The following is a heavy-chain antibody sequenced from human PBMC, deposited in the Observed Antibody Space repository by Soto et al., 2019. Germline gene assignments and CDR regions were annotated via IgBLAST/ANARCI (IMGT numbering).Heavy chain of an antibody. V-gene: IGHV4-59*01. D-gene: IGHD1-26*01. Sequence: QVQLQESGPGLVKPSETLSLTCTVSGASISRYYWSWIRQSPGKGLEWIGYMYYSGNANYNTSLRSRITISVDTSKNQFSLNLNSVTAADTAVYYCAREYPVHSAYFDYWGQGILVTVSS. CDR1: GASISRYY. CDR2: MYYSGNA. J-gene: IGHJ4*02. CDR3: AREYPVHSAYFDY.